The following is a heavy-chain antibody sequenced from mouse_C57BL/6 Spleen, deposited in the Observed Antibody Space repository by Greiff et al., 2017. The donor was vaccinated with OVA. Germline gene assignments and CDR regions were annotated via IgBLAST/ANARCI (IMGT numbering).Heavy chain of an antibody. CDR2: IRNKANGYTT. V-gene: IGHV7-3*01. Sequence: EVQLVESGGGLVQPGGSLSLSCAASGFTFTDYYMSWVRQPPGKALEWLGFIRNKANGYTTEYSASVKGRFTISRDNSQSILYLQMNALRAEDSATYYGARSVGRGYFDYWGQGTTLTVSS. CDR3: ARSVGRGYFDY. J-gene: IGHJ2*01. CDR1: GFTFTDYY. D-gene: IGHD4-1*01.